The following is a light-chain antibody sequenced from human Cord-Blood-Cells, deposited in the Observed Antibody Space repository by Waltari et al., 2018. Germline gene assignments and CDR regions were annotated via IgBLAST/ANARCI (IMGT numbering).Light chain of an antibody. J-gene: IGLJ1*01. V-gene: IGLV2-23*02. Sequence: QSALTQPASVPGSPGQSITISCTGTSSDVGSYNLVSWYQQQPGKAPKLMIYEVSKRPSGVSNRFSGSKSGNTASLTISGLQAEDEADYYCCSYAGSSTYVFGTGTKVTVL. CDR2: EVS. CDR1: SSDVGSYNL. CDR3: CSYAGSSTYV.